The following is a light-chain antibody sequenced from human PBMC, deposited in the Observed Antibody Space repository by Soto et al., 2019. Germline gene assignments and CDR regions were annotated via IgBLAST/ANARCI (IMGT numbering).Light chain of an antibody. J-gene: IGKJ2*01. Sequence: DIVLKQSPATLSLSPGERATLSCRASPSVGRYLAWFQHKPGQAPRLLIYGASNRATDIPGRFSGRGSGTDFTLTISSLESGDSAVYYCQQRDKWPRTFGQGTKLEIK. CDR3: QQRDKWPRT. CDR2: GAS. CDR1: PSVGRY. V-gene: IGKV3-11*01.